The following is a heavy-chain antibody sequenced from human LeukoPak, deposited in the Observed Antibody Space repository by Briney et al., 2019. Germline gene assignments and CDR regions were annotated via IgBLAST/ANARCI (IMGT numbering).Heavy chain of an antibody. D-gene: IGHD6-13*01. V-gene: IGHV4-4*07. J-gene: IGHJ4*02. Sequence: PSETLSLTCTVSGGSISSYYWSWIRQPAGKGLEWIGRIYTSGSTNYNPSLKSRLTMSVDTSKNQFSLKLSSVTAADTAVYYCARAGPAAAGPPSFDYWGQGTLVTVSS. CDR3: ARAGPAAAGPPSFDY. CDR2: IYTSGST. CDR1: GGSISSYY.